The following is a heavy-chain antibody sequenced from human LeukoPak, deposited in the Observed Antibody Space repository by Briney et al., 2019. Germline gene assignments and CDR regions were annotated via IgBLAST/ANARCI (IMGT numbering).Heavy chain of an antibody. Sequence: GGSLRLSCAASGFTFSSYGMHWVRQAPGKGLEWVAFIRYDGSNKYYAHSVKGRFTISRDNSKNTLYLRMNSLRAEDTAVYYCAKAVAAAGTLDYWGQGTLVTVSS. V-gene: IGHV3-30*02. CDR2: IRYDGSNK. CDR3: AKAVAAAGTLDY. J-gene: IGHJ4*02. CDR1: GFTFSSYG. D-gene: IGHD6-13*01.